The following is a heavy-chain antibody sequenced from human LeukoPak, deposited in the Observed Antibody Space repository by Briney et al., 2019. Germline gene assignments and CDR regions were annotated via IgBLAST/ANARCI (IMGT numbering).Heavy chain of an antibody. CDR2: ISGSGGGT. CDR1: GFTFSSYS. J-gene: IGHJ4*02. D-gene: IGHD3-22*01. V-gene: IGHV3-23*01. CDR3: AKVEYDSISYGTQTLLDY. Sequence: GGSLRLSCAASGFTFSSYSMNWVRQAPGKGLEWVSVISGSGGGTSYADSVKGRFTISRDNSKNTLYLQMNSLRAEDTAVYYCAKVEYDSISYGTQTLLDYWGQGTLVTVSS.